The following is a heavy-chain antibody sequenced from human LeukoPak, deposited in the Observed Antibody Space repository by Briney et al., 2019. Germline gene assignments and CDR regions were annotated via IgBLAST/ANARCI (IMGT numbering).Heavy chain of an antibody. CDR1: GYSFNSYW. CDR2: IYPGDSDT. CDR3: ARRGLGELSSHDAFDL. Sequence: GESLKISCKGSGYSFNSYWIGWVRQMPGKGLEWMGIIYPGDSDTRYSPSFQGQVTISADKSISTAYLQWSSLKASDTAMYYCARRGLGELSSHDAFDLWGQGTMVTVSS. V-gene: IGHV5-51*01. D-gene: IGHD3-16*02. J-gene: IGHJ3*01.